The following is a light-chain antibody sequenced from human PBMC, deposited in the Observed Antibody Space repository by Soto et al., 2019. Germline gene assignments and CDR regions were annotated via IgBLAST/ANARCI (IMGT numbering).Light chain of an antibody. Sequence: DIQMTQSPSTLSASVGDRVTITCRASQSISSWLAWYQQKPGKAPKLLIYDASSLESGVPSRFSGSGSGTEFTLTISSPQPDDFATYYCRQYNSYWTFGEGTKVDIK. CDR2: DAS. V-gene: IGKV1-5*01. CDR1: QSISSW. J-gene: IGKJ1*01. CDR3: RQYNSYWT.